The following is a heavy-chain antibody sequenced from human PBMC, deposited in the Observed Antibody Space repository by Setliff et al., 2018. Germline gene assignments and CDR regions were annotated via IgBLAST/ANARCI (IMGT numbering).Heavy chain of an antibody. D-gene: IGHD6-13*01. V-gene: IGHV3-20*01. CDR1: GFTFSSYH. J-gene: IGHJ5*02. CDR3: VPGLATAGKVS. Sequence: GGSLRLSCSASGFTFSSYHMYWVRQAPGKGLEWVSDINWNGGNTGYADPVKGRFTISRDNAKGSLYLQMDSLRAEDTAVYHCVPGLATAGKVSWGQGTLVTVSS. CDR2: INWNGGNT.